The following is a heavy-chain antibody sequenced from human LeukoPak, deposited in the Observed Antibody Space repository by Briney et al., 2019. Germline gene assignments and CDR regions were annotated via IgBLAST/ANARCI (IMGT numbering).Heavy chain of an antibody. CDR1: GGSISSYY. J-gene: IGHJ6*03. Sequence: SETLSLTCTVSGGSISSYYWSWIRQPPGKGLEWIGYIYYSGSTNYNPSLKSRVTISVDTSKNQFSLKLSSVTAADTAVYYCARLGGSDRSSGWFNYYYYYMDVWGKGTTVTISS. CDR2: IYYSGST. V-gene: IGHV4-59*12. D-gene: IGHD6-19*01. CDR3: ARLGGSDRSSGWFNYYYYYMDV.